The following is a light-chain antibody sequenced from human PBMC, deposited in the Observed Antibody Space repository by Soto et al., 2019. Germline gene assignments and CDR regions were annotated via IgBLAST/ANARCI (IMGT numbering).Light chain of an antibody. CDR2: RAT. CDR3: QQYDVWLPIT. V-gene: IGKV3D-15*01. CDR1: QSVVDN. J-gene: IGKJ5*01. Sequence: EVVLTQSPAALSVSPGDTATLSCRASQSVVDNLAWYQQRPDQSPRLLNYRATSRATGVPARFSGSGSGTEFTLTIRSLQSEDFAVYYCQQYDVWLPITFGQGTRLEIK.